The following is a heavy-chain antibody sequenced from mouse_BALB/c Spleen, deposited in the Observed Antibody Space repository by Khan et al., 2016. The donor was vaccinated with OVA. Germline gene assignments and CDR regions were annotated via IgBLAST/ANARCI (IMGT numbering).Heavy chain of an antibody. CDR3: AREGELGLAMDY. CDR2: ISCYNGAT. J-gene: IGHJ4*01. V-gene: IGHV1S34*01. Sequence: LVKTGASVKISCKASGYSFTGYYMHWVKQSHGKSLEWIGYISCYNGATRYNQKFKGKATFTVDTSSSTSYMQFNSLTSDDSGVYYCAREGELGLAMDYWGQGTSVTVSS. D-gene: IGHD4-1*01. CDR1: GYSFTGYY.